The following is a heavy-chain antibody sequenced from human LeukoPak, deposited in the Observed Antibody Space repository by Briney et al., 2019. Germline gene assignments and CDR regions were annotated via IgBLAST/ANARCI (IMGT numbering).Heavy chain of an antibody. CDR1: GYTFTSYD. Sequence: ASVKVSCKASGYTFTSYDINRVRQATGQGLEWMGWMNPNSGNTGYAQKFQGRVTMTRNTSISTAYMELSSLRSEDTAVYYCARYLRVRAAGVDPWGQGTLVTVSS. V-gene: IGHV1-8*01. CDR2: MNPNSGNT. CDR3: ARYLRVRAAGVDP. D-gene: IGHD6-13*01. J-gene: IGHJ5*02.